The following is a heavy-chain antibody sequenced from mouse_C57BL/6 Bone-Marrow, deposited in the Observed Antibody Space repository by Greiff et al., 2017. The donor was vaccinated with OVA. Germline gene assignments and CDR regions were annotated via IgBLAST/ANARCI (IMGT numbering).Heavy chain of an antibody. D-gene: IGHD2-4*01. CDR1: GYTFTSYW. CDR3: TGRGDYDRRGPFAY. J-gene: IGHJ3*01. Sequence: VQLQQPGAELVKPGASVKLSCKASGYTFTSYWMHWVQQRPGQGLEWIGMIHPNSGSTNYNEKFQSKATMTVDKSSSTAYMQLSSLTSEDTAVYYYTGRGDYDRRGPFAYWGRGTLVTVSA. V-gene: IGHV1-64*01. CDR2: IHPNSGST.